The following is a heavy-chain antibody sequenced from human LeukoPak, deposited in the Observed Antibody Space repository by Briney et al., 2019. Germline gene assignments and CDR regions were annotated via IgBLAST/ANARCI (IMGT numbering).Heavy chain of an antibody. J-gene: IGHJ4*02. CDR3: ARSLPDSSGYYYDY. V-gene: IGHV3-33*01. D-gene: IGHD3-22*01. Sequence: PGVSLRLSCAASGFTFSSYGMHWVRQAPGKGLDWVAVIWYDGTTKYYADSVKGRFTISRDNSKTTLYLQMNSLRAEDTAVYYCARSLPDSSGYYYDYWGQGTLVTVSS. CDR1: GFTFSSYG. CDR2: IWYDGTTK.